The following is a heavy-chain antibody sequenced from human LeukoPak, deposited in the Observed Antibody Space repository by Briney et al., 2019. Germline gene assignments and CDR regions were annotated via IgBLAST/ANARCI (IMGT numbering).Heavy chain of an antibody. CDR2: ISYDGSNK. Sequence: GGSLRLSCAASGFTFSNNAMHWVRQAPGKGLEWVAVISYDGSNKYYADSVKGRFTISRDNSKNTLYLQMSSLRVEDTAVYYCKEVDYCVQGPLAT. CDR1: GFTFSNNA. V-gene: IGHV3-30*04. CDR3: KEVDY. J-gene: IGHJ4*02.